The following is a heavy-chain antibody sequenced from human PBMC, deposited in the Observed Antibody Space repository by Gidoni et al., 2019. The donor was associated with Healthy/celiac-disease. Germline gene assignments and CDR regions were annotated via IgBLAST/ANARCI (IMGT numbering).Heavy chain of an antibody. J-gene: IGHJ4*02. Sequence: EVQLVESGGGLVKPGGSLRLSCAASGFTFSSYSMNWVRQAPGKGLEWVSSISSSSSYIYYADSVKGRFTISRDNAKNSLYLQMNSLRAEDTAVYYCAKIAVAEYYFDYWGQGTLVTVSS. CDR1: GFTFSSYS. D-gene: IGHD6-19*01. CDR2: ISSSSSYI. CDR3: AKIAVAEYYFDY. V-gene: IGHV3-21*01.